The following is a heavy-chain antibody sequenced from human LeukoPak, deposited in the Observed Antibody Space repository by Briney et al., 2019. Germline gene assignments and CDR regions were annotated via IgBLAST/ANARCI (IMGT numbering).Heavy chain of an antibody. J-gene: IGHJ3*01. CDR1: GGSISSSYSY. V-gene: IGHV4-39*07. CDR2: IYYSGST. Sequence: SETLSLTCTVSGGSISSSYSYWGWIRQPPGKGLEWIGNIYYSGSTYYNPSLKSRVTISVDTSKNHFSLKLSSVTAAATAVYYCAKPSNYYGSATDAFDFWGQGTMVTVSS. D-gene: IGHD3-10*01. CDR3: AKPSNYYGSATDAFDF.